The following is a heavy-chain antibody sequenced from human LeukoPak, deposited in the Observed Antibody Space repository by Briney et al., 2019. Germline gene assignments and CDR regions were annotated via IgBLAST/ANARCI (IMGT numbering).Heavy chain of an antibody. CDR1: GGSISNYY. D-gene: IGHD6-19*01. Sequence: PSETLSLTCTVSGGSISNYYWSWIRQPPGRGLEWIGYIYYTGSTNYNLSLKSRVTISVGTSKNQFSLKLSSVTAADTAVYYCARVRSGWYPFDYWGQGTLVTVSS. CDR2: IYYTGST. CDR3: ARVRSGWYPFDY. V-gene: IGHV4-59*01. J-gene: IGHJ4*02.